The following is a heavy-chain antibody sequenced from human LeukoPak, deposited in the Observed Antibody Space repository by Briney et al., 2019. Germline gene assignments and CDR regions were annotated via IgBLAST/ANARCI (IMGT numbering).Heavy chain of an antibody. CDR1: GFTFSDYY. Sequence: SGGSLRLSCAASGFTFSDYYMSWIRQAPGKGLEWVSYISSSGSTIYYADSVKGRFTISRDNAKNSLYLQMNSLRAEDTAEYYCARAFPYYYDSSGYYVPYDAFDIWGQGTMVTVSS. CDR2: ISSSGSTI. J-gene: IGHJ3*02. D-gene: IGHD3-22*01. V-gene: IGHV3-11*04. CDR3: ARAFPYYYDSSGYYVPYDAFDI.